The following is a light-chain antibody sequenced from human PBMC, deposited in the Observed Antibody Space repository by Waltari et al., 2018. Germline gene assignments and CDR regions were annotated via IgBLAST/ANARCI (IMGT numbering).Light chain of an antibody. CDR1: QTIRTY. J-gene: IGKJ2*03. V-gene: IGKV1-39*01. CDR2: AAS. CDR3: HQSYSSFHS. Sequence: DIQMHQSPSSLSASVGDRVTITCRASQTIRTYLNWYQQKPGKAPKLLIYAASNLRSGVPSTFSGSGSGTDFTLTISSLQPEDFATYYCHQSYSSFHSFGQGTKLEIK.